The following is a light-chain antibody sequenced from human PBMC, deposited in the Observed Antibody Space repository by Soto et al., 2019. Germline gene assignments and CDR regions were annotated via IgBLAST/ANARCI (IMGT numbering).Light chain of an antibody. V-gene: IGKV3-20*01. J-gene: IGKJ5*01. CDR1: QSVSSSY. Sequence: EIVLTQSPGTLSLSPGERATLSCRASQSVSSSYLAWYQQKPGQAPRLLIYGASSRATGIPDRFSGSGSGTHLSRTISRLEPEDFAVYYCQQYGSSPSIAFGQGTRLEIK. CDR2: GAS. CDR3: QQYGSSPSIA.